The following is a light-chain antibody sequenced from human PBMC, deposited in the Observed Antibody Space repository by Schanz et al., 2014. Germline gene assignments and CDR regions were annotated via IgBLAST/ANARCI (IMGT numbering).Light chain of an antibody. J-gene: IGKJ4*01. CDR3: QQRSNWPLT. Sequence: DIVLTQSPATLSLSPGEGATLSCRASQSVSSNIAWYQQKPGQAPRLLIYDTSRRATGIPARFSGSGSGTDFTLTISSLEPEDFAVYYCQQRSNWPLTFGGGTKVEIK. CDR2: DTS. CDR1: QSVSSN. V-gene: IGKV3-11*01.